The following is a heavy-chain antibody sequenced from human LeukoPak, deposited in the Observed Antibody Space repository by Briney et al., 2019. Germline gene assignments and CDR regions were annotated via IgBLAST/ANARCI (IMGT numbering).Heavy chain of an antibody. D-gene: IGHD6-6*01. V-gene: IGHV3-30*02. CDR3: ARGSSSSDAFDI. Sequence: PGGSLRLSCAASGFTFSSYGMHWVRQAPGKGLEWVAFIRYDGSNKYYADSVKGRFTISRDNSKNTLYLQMNSLRAEDTAVYYCARGSSSSDAFDIWGQGTMVTVSS. CDR2: IRYDGSNK. CDR1: GFTFSSYG. J-gene: IGHJ3*02.